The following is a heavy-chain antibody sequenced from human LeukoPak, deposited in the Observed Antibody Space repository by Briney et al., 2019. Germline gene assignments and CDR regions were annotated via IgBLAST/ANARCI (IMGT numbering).Heavy chain of an antibody. CDR2: INPNSGGT. D-gene: IGHD5-12*01. J-gene: IGHJ4*02. CDR1: GYTLTGYY. CDR3: ARAYSGYANFDY. V-gene: IGHV1-2*02. Sequence: ASVKVSCKASGYTLTGYYMHWVRQAPGQGLEWMGWINPNSGGTNYAQKLQGRVTMTRDTSISTAYMDLSRLRSDDTAVYYCARAYSGYANFDYWGQGTLVTVSS.